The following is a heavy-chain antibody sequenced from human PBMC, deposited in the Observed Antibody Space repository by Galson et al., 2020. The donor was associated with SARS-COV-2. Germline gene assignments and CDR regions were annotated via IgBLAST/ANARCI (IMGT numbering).Heavy chain of an antibody. CDR1: GFTFANYA. Sequence: QAGGSLRLSCAASGFTFANYAMSWVRQAPGKGLEWVSAISGSGDTTYFADSVKGRFTISRDNSKNTLYLQMNSLGVEDTALYYCAMKGGPGYSISWYYLDYWGQGTLVTVSS. V-gene: IGHV3-23*01. CDR2: ISGSGDTT. J-gene: IGHJ4*02. D-gene: IGHD6-13*01. CDR3: AMKGGPGYSISWYYLDY.